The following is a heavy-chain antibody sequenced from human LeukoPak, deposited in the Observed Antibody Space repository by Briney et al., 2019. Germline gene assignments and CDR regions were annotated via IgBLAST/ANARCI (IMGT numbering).Heavy chain of an antibody. D-gene: IGHD4-17*01. CDR1: GGSISSYY. V-gene: IGHV4-59*01. CDR2: IYYSGST. CDR3: ARTTVDYGLLDAFDI. Sequence: SETLSLTCTVSGGSISSYYWSWIRQPPGKGLEWIGYIYYSGSTNYNPSLKSRVTISVDTSKNQFSLKLSSVTAADTAVYHCARTTVDYGLLDAFDIWGQGTMVTVSS. J-gene: IGHJ3*02.